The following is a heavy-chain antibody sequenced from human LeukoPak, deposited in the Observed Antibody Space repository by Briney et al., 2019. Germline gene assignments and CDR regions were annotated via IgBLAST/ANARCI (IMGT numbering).Heavy chain of an antibody. Sequence: GGSLRLSCAASGFTFSSYAMHWVRQAPGKGLEYVSAISSNGGSTYYANSVKGRFTISRDNSKNTLYLQMGSLRAEDMAVYYCAREPPRGYSYGAFDYWGQGTLVTVSS. D-gene: IGHD5-18*01. V-gene: IGHV3-64*01. CDR3: AREPPRGYSYGAFDY. CDR1: GFTFSSYA. J-gene: IGHJ4*02. CDR2: ISSNGGST.